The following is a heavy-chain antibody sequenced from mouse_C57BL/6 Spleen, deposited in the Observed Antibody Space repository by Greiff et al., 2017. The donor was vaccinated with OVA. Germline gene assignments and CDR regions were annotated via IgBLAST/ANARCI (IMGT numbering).Heavy chain of an antibody. Sequence: QVQLQQSGAELARPGASVKLSCKASGYTFTSYGISWVKQRTGQGLEWIGEIYPRSGNTYYNEKFKGKATLTADKSSSTAYMELRSLTSEDSAVYFCARRTDDDYDDYAMDYWGQGTSVTVSS. D-gene: IGHD2-4*01. CDR1: GYTFTSYG. J-gene: IGHJ4*01. V-gene: IGHV1-81*01. CDR2: IYPRSGNT. CDR3: ARRTDDDYDDYAMDY.